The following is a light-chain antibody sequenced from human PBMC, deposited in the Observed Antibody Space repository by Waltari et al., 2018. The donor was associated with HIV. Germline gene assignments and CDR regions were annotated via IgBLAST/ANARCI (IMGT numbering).Light chain of an antibody. CDR1: SSDVGGYNF. CDR2: DVS. V-gene: IGLV2-11*01. Sequence: QVALAQPRSVSGSPGQSVTISCPGTSSDVGGYNFVSWYQQHPGKAPKLVIYDVSKWPSGVPDRFSGSKSGNTASLTISGLQAEDEADYYCCSYTGSYTWVFGGGTELTVL. J-gene: IGLJ3*02. CDR3: CSYTGSYTWV.